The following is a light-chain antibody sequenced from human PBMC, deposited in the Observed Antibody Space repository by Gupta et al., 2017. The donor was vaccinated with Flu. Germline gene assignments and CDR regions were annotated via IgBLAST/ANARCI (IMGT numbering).Light chain of an antibody. J-gene: IGKJ2*03. CDR2: WAS. CDR1: QSVLYSSNNKNY. V-gene: IGKV4-1*01. CDR3: QQYYSFPPS. Sequence: DIVMTQSPDSLAVSLGERATINCKSSQSVLYSSNNKNYLAWYQQKPGQPPKLLVYWASTRQFGVPDRFSGSGSGTEFTLTISSLQADDVAVYYCQQYYSFPPSFGPRTKLQI.